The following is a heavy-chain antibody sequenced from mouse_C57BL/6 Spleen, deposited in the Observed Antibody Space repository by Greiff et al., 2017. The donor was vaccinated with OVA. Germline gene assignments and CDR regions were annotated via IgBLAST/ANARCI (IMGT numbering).Heavy chain of an antibody. Sequence: VQLKESGPGLVKPSQSLSLTCSVTGYSITSGYYWNWIRQFPGNKLEWMGYISYDGSNNYNPSLKNRISITRDTSKNQFFLKLNSVTTEDTATYYCAGGYSYAMDYWGQGTSVTVSS. J-gene: IGHJ4*01. D-gene: IGHD2-3*01. CDR2: ISYDGSN. CDR1: GYSITSGYY. CDR3: AGGYSYAMDY. V-gene: IGHV3-6*01.